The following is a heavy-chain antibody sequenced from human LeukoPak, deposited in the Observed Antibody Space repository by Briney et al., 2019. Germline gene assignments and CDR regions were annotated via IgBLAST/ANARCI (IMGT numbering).Heavy chain of an antibody. J-gene: IGHJ4*02. V-gene: IGHV7-4-1*02. CDR2: INTNTGDP. Sequence: ASVKVSCKASGYTFTNYAMNWVRQAPGQGLEWMGWINTNTGDPTYAQGFTGRFVFSLDTSVSTAYLQISSLKASDTAMYYCARYMGSIYRWAQDGFDYWGQGTLVTVSS. D-gene: IGHD2-2*01. CDR3: ARYMGSIYRWAQDGFDY. CDR1: GYTFTNYA.